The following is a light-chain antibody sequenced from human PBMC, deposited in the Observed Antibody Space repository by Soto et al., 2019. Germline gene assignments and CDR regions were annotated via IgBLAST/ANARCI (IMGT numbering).Light chain of an antibody. V-gene: IGKV1D-16*01. Sequence: DVQMTQSPSSLSGSVGDRVTITCRASQDIYTWLAWYQQKPGRAPMILIYAASTMLSGVPSRFSGSGAAAAFTLPISSLQPEDCATYYCQQYNNCPWTFGQGTKVDIK. CDR2: AAS. CDR1: QDIYTW. CDR3: QQYNNCPWT. J-gene: IGKJ1*01.